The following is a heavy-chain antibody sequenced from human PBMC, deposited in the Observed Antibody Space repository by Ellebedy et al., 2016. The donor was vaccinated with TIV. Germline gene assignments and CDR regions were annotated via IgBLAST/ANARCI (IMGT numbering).Heavy chain of an antibody. CDR1: GFTFSKYA. D-gene: IGHD3-22*01. V-gene: IGHV3-23*01. J-gene: IGHJ4*02. CDR3: AKTYFYDSNGYFFDQ. CDR2: ISGSDGTNI. Sequence: GESLKISCAASGFTFSKYAMAWVRQAPGKGLEWVADISGSDGTNIQYSDSVKGRFTISRDNSKNTLNLQMSSLRAEDTAVYYCAKTYFYDSNGYFFDQWGQGTLVTVSS.